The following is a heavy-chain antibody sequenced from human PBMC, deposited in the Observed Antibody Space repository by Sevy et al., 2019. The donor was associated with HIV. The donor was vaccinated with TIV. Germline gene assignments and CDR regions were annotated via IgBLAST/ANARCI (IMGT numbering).Heavy chain of an antibody. CDR3: ASDYYYGSGSYPSQYYYYGMDV. V-gene: IGHV1-8*01. CDR1: GYTFTSYD. CDR2: MNPNSGKT. J-gene: IGHJ6*02. D-gene: IGHD3-10*01. Sequence: ASVKVSCKASGYTFTSYDINWVRQATGQGLEWMGWMNPNSGKTGYAQKFQGRVTMTRNTSISTAYMELSSMRSEDTAVYYCASDYYYGSGSYPSQYYYYGMDVWGQGTTVTVSS.